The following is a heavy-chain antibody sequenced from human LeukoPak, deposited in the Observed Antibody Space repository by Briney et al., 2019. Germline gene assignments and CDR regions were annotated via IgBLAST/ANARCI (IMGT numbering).Heavy chain of an antibody. CDR3: ARGWVTCSSSSLPDAFDI. V-gene: IGHV3-21*01. D-gene: IGHD6-13*01. CDR1: GFTFSTYS. Sequence: GGSLRLSCAASGFTFSTYSMNWVRQAPGKGREWVSSISSSSTYISYADSVKGRFTISRDNAKNSLYLQMNSLRAEDTAVYYCARGWVTCSSSSLPDAFDIWGQGTMVTVSS. J-gene: IGHJ3*02. CDR2: ISSSSTYI.